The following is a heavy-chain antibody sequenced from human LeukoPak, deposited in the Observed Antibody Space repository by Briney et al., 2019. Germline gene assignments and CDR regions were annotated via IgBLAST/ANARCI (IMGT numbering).Heavy chain of an antibody. CDR2: INPNSGDT. V-gene: IGHV1-2*02. J-gene: IGHJ6*03. Sequence: ASVKVSCKASGYTFTGYYVHWVQQAPGQGLEWIGWINPNSGDTNYAQKFQGRVTMTRDTSITTAYMELSRLRSDDTAVYYCARGGYYMDVWGKGTTVTVSS. CDR1: GYTFTGYY. CDR3: ARGGYYMDV.